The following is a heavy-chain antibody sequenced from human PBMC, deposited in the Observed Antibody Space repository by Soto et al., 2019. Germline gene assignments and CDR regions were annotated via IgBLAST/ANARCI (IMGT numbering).Heavy chain of an antibody. CDR3: ARGPFGVVNYYYYGMDV. D-gene: IGHD3-3*01. V-gene: IGHV4-34*01. CDR2: INHSGST. Sequence: SETLSLTCAVYGGSFSGYYWSWIRQPPGKGLEWIGEINHSGSTNYNPSLKSRVTISVDTSKNQFSLKLSSVPAADTAVYYCARGPFGVVNYYYYGMDVWGQGTTVTVSS. CDR1: GGSFSGYY. J-gene: IGHJ6*02.